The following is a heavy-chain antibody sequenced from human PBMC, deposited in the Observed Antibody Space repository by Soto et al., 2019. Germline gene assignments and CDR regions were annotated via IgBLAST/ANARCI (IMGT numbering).Heavy chain of an antibody. J-gene: IGHJ5*02. CDR1: GYSFTTYN. V-gene: IGHV1-46*01. D-gene: IGHD2-2*01. CDR2: INPSGGPT. Sequence: QEQLVQSGTEVKKPGASVRVSCKAFGYSFTTYNIHWLRQAPGQGLEWMGIINPSGGPTSYAQNCQGRVTMTSDTSTSTVYMELSSLRSEDTAVYYCAFGRPTASSWLDPWGQGTLVSVSS. CDR3: AFGRPTASSWLDP.